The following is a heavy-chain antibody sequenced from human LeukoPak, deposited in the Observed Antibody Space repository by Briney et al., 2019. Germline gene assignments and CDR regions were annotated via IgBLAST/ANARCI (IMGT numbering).Heavy chain of an antibody. CDR3: AGDGLSNNYWFDP. J-gene: IGHJ5*02. Sequence: SETLSLTRAIYGEPSSTYYGICIRQPPGKGLEWIGEINLRARTNYNPSLKSRVTISVDTSKNQFSLKLKSVTAADTAVYYCAGDGLSNNYWFDPWGEGMLVSLFS. D-gene: IGHD1-20*01. V-gene: IGHV4-34*01. CDR2: INLRART. CDR1: GEPSSTYY.